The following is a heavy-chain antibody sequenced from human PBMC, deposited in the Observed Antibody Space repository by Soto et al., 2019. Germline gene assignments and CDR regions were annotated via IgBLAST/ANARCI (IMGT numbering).Heavy chain of an antibody. Sequence: GSLRLSCAASGFTFSSYSMNWVRQAPGKGLEWVSSISSSSSYIYYADSVKGRFTISRDNAKNSLYLQMNSLRAEDTAVYYCARAVVVAATHFDYWGQGTLVTVAS. CDR3: ARAVVVAATHFDY. D-gene: IGHD2-15*01. CDR2: ISSSSSYI. J-gene: IGHJ4*02. CDR1: GFTFSSYS. V-gene: IGHV3-21*01.